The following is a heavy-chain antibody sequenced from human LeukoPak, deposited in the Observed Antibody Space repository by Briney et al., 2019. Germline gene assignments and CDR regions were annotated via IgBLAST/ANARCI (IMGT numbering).Heavy chain of an antibody. J-gene: IGHJ4*02. CDR1: GGSISSHY. CDR3: ARWAQESYYFDY. CDR2: IYYSGST. V-gene: IGHV4-59*11. Sequence: TSSETLSLTCTVSGGSISSHYWSWIRQPPGKGLEWIGYIYYSGSTNYNPSLKSRVTISVDTSKSQFSLKLSSVTAADTAVYYCARWAQESYYFDYWGQGTLVTVSS.